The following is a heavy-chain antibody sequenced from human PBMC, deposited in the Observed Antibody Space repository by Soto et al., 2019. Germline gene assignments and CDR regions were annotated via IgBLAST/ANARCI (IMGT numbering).Heavy chain of an antibody. D-gene: IGHD6-13*01. V-gene: IGHV1-46*01. CDR1: GYTFTSYY. Sequence: ASVKVSCKASGYTFTSYYMHWVRQAPGQGLEWMGIINPSGGSTSYAQKFQGRVTMTRDTSTSTVYMELSSLRSEDTAVYYCARGMGAAGLDGPPFDYWGQGTLVTVSS. CDR2: INPSGGST. J-gene: IGHJ4*02. CDR3: ARGMGAAGLDGPPFDY.